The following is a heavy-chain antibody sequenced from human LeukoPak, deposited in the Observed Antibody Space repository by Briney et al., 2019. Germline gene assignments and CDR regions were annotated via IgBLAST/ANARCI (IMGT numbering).Heavy chain of an antibody. CDR2: ISYTGST. D-gene: IGHD5-18*01. Sequence: SETLSLTCAISGGSISSGDYSWSWIRQPPGKGPEWIGDISYTGSTYYDPSLESRVTMSVDTSKNHFSLRLSSVTAADTAVYYCASVRNTPMVMNYYYYMDVWGKGTTVTISS. V-gene: IGHV4-30-4*07. J-gene: IGHJ6*03. CDR3: ASVRNTPMVMNYYYYMDV. CDR1: GGSISSGDYS.